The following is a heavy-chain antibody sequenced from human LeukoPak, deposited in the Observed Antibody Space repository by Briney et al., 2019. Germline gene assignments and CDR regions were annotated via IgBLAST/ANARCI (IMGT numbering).Heavy chain of an antibody. Sequence: ASVKVSCKASGYTFTSYGISWVRQAPGQGREWMGWISAYNDNTNYAQKLQGRVSMTADTATSTAYMELRSLTSDDTAMYYCARSGRGTYYYFDLWGQGTLVTVSS. CDR2: ISAYNDNT. V-gene: IGHV1-18*01. CDR1: GYTFTSYG. D-gene: IGHD5-12*01. CDR3: ARSGRGTYYYFDL. J-gene: IGHJ4*02.